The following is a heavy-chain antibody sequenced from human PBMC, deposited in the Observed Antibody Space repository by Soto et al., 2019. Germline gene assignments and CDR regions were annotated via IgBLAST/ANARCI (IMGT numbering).Heavy chain of an antibody. CDR2: ISAYNGNT. D-gene: IGHD6-6*01. Sequence: QVQLVQSGDEVKKPGASVKVSCKASGYTFTSYGISWVRQAPGQGLEWMGWISAYNGNTNYAQKLQGRVTMTTDTTTSTAYMELRSLRSEDTDVYYCARDMAARGIFDYWGQGTLVTVSS. J-gene: IGHJ4*02. CDR3: ARDMAARGIFDY. V-gene: IGHV1-18*04. CDR1: GYTFTSYG.